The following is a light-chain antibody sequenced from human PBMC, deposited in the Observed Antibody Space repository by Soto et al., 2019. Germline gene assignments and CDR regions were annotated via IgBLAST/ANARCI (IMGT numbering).Light chain of an antibody. CDR1: SSDVGGYHY. CDR3: CSYAGNYTYV. J-gene: IGLJ1*01. V-gene: IGLV2-11*01. CDR2: DVT. Sequence: QSALTQPRSVSGSPGQSVTISCTGTSSDVGGYHYVSWYQQNPGKAPKLMIHDVTKRPSGVPDRFSGSKSGNTASLTISGLQAEDEADYYCCSYAGNYTYVFGTGTKVTVL.